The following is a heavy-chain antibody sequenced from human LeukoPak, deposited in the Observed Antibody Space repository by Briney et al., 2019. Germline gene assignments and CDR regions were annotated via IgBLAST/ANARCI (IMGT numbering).Heavy chain of an antibody. Sequence: GGSLRLSCAVSGFTFNNYWMSWVRQAPGKGLEWVANITPDGSDRYYVDSLKGRVTISRDNTKSSLYLQLNSLGAEDTAVYYCVPGGLAVSGIDYWGQGALVTVSS. D-gene: IGHD6-19*01. CDR2: ITPDGSDR. J-gene: IGHJ4*02. CDR3: VPGGLAVSGIDY. CDR1: GFTFNNYW. V-gene: IGHV3-7*01.